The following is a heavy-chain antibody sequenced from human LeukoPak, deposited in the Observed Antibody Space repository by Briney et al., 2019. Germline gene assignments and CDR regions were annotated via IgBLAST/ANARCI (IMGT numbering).Heavy chain of an antibody. CDR2: ISGSGGST. CDR1: GFTFSSYA. D-gene: IGHD2-15*01. V-gene: IGHV3-23*01. Sequence: GGSLRLSCAASGFTFSSYAMSWVRQAPGKGLEWVSAISGSGGSTYYADSVKGRFTISRDNSKNTLYLQMNSLRAEDTAVYYCAGRYCSGGSCLYYFDYWGQGTPVTVSS. CDR3: AGRYCSGGSCLYYFDY. J-gene: IGHJ4*02.